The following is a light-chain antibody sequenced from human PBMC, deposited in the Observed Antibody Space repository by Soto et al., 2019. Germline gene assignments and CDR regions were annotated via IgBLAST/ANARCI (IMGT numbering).Light chain of an antibody. CDR2: GAS. Sequence: EIVMTQSPATLSVSPGERATLSCRASQSVSKNLAWYQQKPGQAPRLLLYGASTRATGIPARFSGSGSGTESTLTISSLQSEDFAVYYCQQYNNWLTFGGGTKVEIK. CDR1: QSVSKN. V-gene: IGKV3-15*01. J-gene: IGKJ4*01. CDR3: QQYNNWLT.